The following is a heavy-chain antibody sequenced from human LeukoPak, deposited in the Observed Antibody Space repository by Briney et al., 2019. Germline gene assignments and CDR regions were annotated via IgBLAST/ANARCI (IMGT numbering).Heavy chain of an antibody. J-gene: IGHJ3*02. CDR2: IYHSGST. V-gene: IGHV4-30-2*01. CDR3: ARPQVNDYGDCGI. Sequence: SETLSLTCTVSGGSISSGGYYWSWIRQRPGKGLEWIGYIYHSGSTYYNPSLKSRVTISVDRSKNQFSLKLSPVTAADTAVYYCARPQVNDYGDCGIWGQGTMVAVSS. D-gene: IGHD4-17*01. CDR1: GGSISSGGYY.